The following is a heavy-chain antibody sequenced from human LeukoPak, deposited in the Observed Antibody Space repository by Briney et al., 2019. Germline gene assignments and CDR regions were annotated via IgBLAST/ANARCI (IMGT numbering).Heavy chain of an antibody. CDR2: IYYSGST. CDR1: GGSISSSSYY. D-gene: IGHD3-10*01. V-gene: IGHV4-39*01. CDR3: ANGGGEWYYYGSGTPEWVY. Sequence: SETLSLTCTVSGGSISSSSYYWGWIRQPPGKGLEWIGSIYYSGSTYYNPSLKSRVTISVDTSKNQFSLKLSSVTAADTAVYYCANGGGEWYYYGSGTPEWVYWGQGTLVTVSS. J-gene: IGHJ4*02.